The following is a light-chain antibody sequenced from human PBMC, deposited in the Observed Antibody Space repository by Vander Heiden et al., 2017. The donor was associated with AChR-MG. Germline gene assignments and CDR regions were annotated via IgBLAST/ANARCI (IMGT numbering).Light chain of an antibody. V-gene: IGKV1D-13*01. CDR2: DAS. CDR1: QGISSA. CDR3: QQVNNYIT. J-gene: IGKJ3*01. Sequence: AIQLTQSPSSLSASVGDRVTITCRASQGISSALAWYQQKPGKAPKLLIYDASSLESGVPSRFSGSGSGTDFTLTISSLQPEDFANYYCQQVNNYITFGHGTRVDIK.